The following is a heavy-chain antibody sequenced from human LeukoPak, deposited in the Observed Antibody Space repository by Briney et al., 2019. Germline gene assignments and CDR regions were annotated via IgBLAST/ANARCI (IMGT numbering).Heavy chain of an antibody. CDR2: IYYTGST. Sequence: SETLSLTCSVSGGSISSSDYYWSWIRQPPGKGLEWLGSIYYTGSTSYNPSLKSRVTLSVDTFKNQFSLHLSSVTAADTAVYYCARENYCTNGVCWAFDPWGQGTLVTVSS. J-gene: IGHJ5*02. V-gene: IGHV4-39*07. CDR1: GGSISSSDYY. CDR3: ARENYCTNGVCWAFDP. D-gene: IGHD2-8*01.